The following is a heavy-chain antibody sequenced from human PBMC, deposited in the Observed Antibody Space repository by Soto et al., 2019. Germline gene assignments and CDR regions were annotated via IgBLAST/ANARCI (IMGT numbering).Heavy chain of an antibody. D-gene: IGHD3-10*01. CDR2: IYYSGST. J-gene: IGHJ3*02. CDR1: GGSISSGGYY. V-gene: IGHV4-31*03. CDR3: ARRGFGEWGAFDI. Sequence: QVRLQESGPGLVKPSQTLSLTCTVSGGSISSGGYYWSWIRQHPGKSLEWIGYIYYSGSTYYNPSLKSRVTISVDTSKNQFSLKLSSVTAADTAVYYCARRGFGEWGAFDIWGQGTMVTVSS.